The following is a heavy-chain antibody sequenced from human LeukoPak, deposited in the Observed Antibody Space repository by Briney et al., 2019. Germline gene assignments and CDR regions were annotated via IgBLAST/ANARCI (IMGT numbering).Heavy chain of an antibody. D-gene: IGHD5-12*01. CDR3: ARVDRLVAATERWFDP. CDR2: INPSGGST. Sequence: ASVKVSCKASGYTFTSYYMHWVRQAPGQGLEWMGIINPSGGSTSYAQKFQGRVTMTRDTSTSTVYMELSSLRSEDMAVYYCARVDRLVAATERWFDPWGQGTLVTVSS. CDR1: GYTFTSYY. J-gene: IGHJ5*02. V-gene: IGHV1-46*01.